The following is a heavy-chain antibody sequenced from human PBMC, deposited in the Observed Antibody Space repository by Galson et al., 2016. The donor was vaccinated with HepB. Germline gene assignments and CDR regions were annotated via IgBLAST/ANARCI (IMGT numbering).Heavy chain of an antibody. Sequence: SLRLSCAAFGFIVSDNYMTWVRQAPGKGLEWVSVTYIGGDTYYADSVKGRFTISRDSSRNTLDLQMNRLRAEDTALYYCARARHLLWFGSPAYAMDVWGQGTSVTVSS. CDR3: ARARHLLWFGSPAYAMDV. CDR2: TYIGGDT. V-gene: IGHV3-53*01. CDR1: GFIVSDNY. J-gene: IGHJ6*02. D-gene: IGHD3-10*01.